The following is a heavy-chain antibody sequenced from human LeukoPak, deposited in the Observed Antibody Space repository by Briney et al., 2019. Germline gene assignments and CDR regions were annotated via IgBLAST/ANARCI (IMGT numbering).Heavy chain of an antibody. J-gene: IGHJ4*02. CDR2: IYHSGST. CDR1: GVSISSYY. V-gene: IGHV4-59*01. CDR3: ARGPMRGIAVAGSFDY. Sequence: SETLSLTCTVSGVSISSYYWSWIRQPPGKGLEWIGYIYHSGSTNYNPSLKSRVTISVDTSKNQFSLKLSSVTAADTAVYYCARGPMRGIAVAGSFDYWGQGTLVTVSS. D-gene: IGHD6-19*01.